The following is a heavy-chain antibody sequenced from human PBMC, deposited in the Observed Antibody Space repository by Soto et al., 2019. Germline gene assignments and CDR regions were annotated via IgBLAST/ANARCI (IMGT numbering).Heavy chain of an antibody. CDR2: INHSGST. CDR1: GGSFSGYY. V-gene: IGHV4-34*01. J-gene: IGHJ6*02. Sequence: SETLSLTCAVYGGSFSGYYWSWIRQPPGKGLEWIGEINHSGSTNYNPSLKSRVTISVDTSKNRFSLKLSSVTAADTAVYYCARVVLWFGYYYYYGMDVWGQGTKVTVSS. D-gene: IGHD3-10*01. CDR3: ARVVLWFGYYYYYGMDV.